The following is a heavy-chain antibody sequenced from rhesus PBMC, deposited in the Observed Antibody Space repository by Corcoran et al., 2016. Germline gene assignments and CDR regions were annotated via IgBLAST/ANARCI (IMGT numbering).Heavy chain of an antibody. J-gene: IGHJ5-2*02. Sequence: QVQLVQSGAEVKKPGASVKLSCKASGYTFTSYYINWVRQAPGQVLEWMGVINPVTGNPGYAQKCQGRVTRTRDTSTSTAYVELSSLRSEGTAVYYGTRCVTVTTVSLDVWGRVVLVTVSS. CDR3: TRCVTVTTVSLDV. V-gene: IGHV1S9*01. CDR1: GYTFTSYY. D-gene: IGHD4-23*01. CDR2: INPVTGNP.